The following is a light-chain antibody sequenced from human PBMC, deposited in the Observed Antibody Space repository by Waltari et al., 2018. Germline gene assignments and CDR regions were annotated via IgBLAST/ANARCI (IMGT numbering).Light chain of an antibody. J-gene: IGKJ3*01. V-gene: IGKV1-39*01. Sequence: EIQMTQSPSSLSVSVGDRVTITCRASQSIDRYLNWYQQKEGRAPNLLIYSASNLQSGVPSRFSGSGSGTDFTLTISSLQHEDFATYYCQQSYSAPFTF. CDR2: SAS. CDR3: QQSYSAPFT. CDR1: QSIDRY.